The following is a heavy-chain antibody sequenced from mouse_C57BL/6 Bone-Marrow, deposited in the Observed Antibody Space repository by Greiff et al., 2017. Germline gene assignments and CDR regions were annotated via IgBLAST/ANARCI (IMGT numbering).Heavy chain of an antibody. J-gene: IGHJ3*01. Sequence: QVPLQQSGPGLVQPSQSLSITCTVSGFSLTRYGVHWVRQSPGKGLEWLGVLLRGGSTDYTAAFMSRLSITKDNSKSQVFFKMNSLQADDTAIYYCANLGGFAYWGQGTLGTVSA. D-gene: IGHD4-1*01. V-gene: IGHV2-5*01. CDR1: GFSLTRYG. CDR2: LLRGGST. CDR3: ANLGGFAY.